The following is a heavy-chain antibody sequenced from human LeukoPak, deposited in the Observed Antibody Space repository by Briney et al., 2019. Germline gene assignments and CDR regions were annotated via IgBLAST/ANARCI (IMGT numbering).Heavy chain of an antibody. CDR1: GFTFSSYA. CDR3: ARDLGSGSSDY. D-gene: IGHD3-10*01. V-gene: IGHV3-30*04. Sequence: GRSLRLSCAASGFTFSSYAMHWVRQAPGKGLEWVAVISYDGSNKYYADSVKGRFTISRDNSENTLYLQMNSLRAEDTAVYYCARDLGSGSSDYWGQGTLVTVSS. CDR2: ISYDGSNK. J-gene: IGHJ4*02.